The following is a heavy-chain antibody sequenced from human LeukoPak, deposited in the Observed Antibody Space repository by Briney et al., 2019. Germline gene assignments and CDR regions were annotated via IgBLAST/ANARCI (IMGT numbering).Heavy chain of an antibody. D-gene: IGHD2-21*01. CDR3: ARDQNSGIEGPILDC. Sequence: PGGSLRLSCAASGFTFSSYAMHWVRQAPGKGLEWVAVISYDGSNKYYADSVKGRFTISRDNSKNTLYLQMNSLRAEDTAVYYCARDQNSGIEGPILDCWGQGTLVTVSS. CDR1: GFTFSSYA. CDR2: ISYDGSNK. J-gene: IGHJ4*02. V-gene: IGHV3-30-3*01.